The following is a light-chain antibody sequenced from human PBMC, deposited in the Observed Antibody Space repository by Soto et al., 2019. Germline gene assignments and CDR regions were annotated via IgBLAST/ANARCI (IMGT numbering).Light chain of an antibody. J-gene: IGLJ1*01. V-gene: IGLV2-8*01. CDR3: SSFAGSNNFPYV. CDR1: SSDVGAYDY. CDR2: EIN. Sequence: QSVLTQPPSASGSPGQSVTIYCTGTSSDVGAYDYVSWYQQHPGKAPKLMIYEINKRPSGVPDRFSGSKSGNTASLTVSGLQAEDEADYYCSSFAGSNNFPYVFGTGTKGTVL.